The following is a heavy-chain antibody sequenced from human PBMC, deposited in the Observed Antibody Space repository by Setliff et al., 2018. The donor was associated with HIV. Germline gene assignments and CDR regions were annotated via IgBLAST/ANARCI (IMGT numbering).Heavy chain of an antibody. CDR2: ISAYNGNT. CDR1: GYTFISYD. D-gene: IGHD3-3*01. V-gene: IGHV1-18*01. CDR3: ARQIFWRDYYFDY. J-gene: IGHJ4*02. Sequence: ASVKVSCKASGYTFISYDINWVRQAPGQGLEWMGWISAYNGNTRYAQKLQGRVTMTTDASTSTAYMELRSLRSDDTAVYYCARQIFWRDYYFDYWGQGTLVTVSS.